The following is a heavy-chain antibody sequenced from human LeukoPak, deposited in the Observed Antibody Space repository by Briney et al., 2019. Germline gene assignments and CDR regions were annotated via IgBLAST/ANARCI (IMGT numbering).Heavy chain of an antibody. CDR3: TRERLVFQGGALDFDY. J-gene: IGHJ4*02. D-gene: IGHD1-26*01. Sequence: GGSLRLSCTASGFTFGDYAMSWFRQAPGKGLEWVGFIRSKAYGGTTEYAASVKGRFTISRDDSKSIAYLQMNSLKTEDTAVYYCTRERLVFQGGALDFDYWGQGTLVTVSS. CDR1: GFTFGDYA. CDR2: IRSKAYGGTT. V-gene: IGHV3-49*03.